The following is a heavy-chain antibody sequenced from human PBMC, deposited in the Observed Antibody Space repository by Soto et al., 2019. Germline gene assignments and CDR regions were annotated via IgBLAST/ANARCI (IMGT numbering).Heavy chain of an antibody. CDR2: IWYDGSNK. J-gene: IGHJ4*02. Sequence: QVQLVESGGGVVQPGRSLSLSCAASGFTFSSYGMHWVRQAPGKGLEWVAVIWYDGSNKFYADSVKGRFTISRDNSKNTLYLQMNSLRAEDTAVYYCASYGSGSYPYWGQGTLVTVSS. D-gene: IGHD3-10*01. V-gene: IGHV3-33*01. CDR1: GFTFSSYG. CDR3: ASYGSGSYPY.